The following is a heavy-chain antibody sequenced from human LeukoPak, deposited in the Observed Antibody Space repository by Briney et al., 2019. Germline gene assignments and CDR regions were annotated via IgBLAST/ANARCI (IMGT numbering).Heavy chain of an antibody. CDR2: IYTSGST. D-gene: IGHD3-10*01. Sequence: SETLSLTCTVSGGSISSDTYYWTWIRQPAGKGLEWIGLIYTSGSTNHNPSLKSRVTISIDTSKNQLSLKLTSVTAADTAVYYCARDFRDWGQGTLVTVSS. CDR1: GGSISSDTYY. J-gene: IGHJ4*02. V-gene: IGHV4-61*02. CDR3: ARDFRD.